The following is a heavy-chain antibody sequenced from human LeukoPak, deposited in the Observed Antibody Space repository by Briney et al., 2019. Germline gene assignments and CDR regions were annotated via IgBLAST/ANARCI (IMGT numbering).Heavy chain of an antibody. Sequence: GGSLSLSCAVSRFTFSNYWMHCVPHAPGEGVGWVSRIYSDASSTSYADSVKGRFTISTDNSNNTLYVQKNRLRADDTAVYYCARERSSGFDSWGQGTLVTVSS. J-gene: IGHJ4*02. CDR2: IYSDASST. CDR3: ARERSSGFDS. D-gene: IGHD6-19*01. CDR1: RFTFSNYW. V-gene: IGHV3-74*01.